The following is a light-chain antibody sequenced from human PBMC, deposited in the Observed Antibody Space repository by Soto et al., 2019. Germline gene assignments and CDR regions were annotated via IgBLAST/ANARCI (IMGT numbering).Light chain of an antibody. V-gene: IGKV3-11*01. J-gene: IGKJ4*01. CDR3: QQRSDLPSLT. CDR2: DAS. CDR1: QSVSSY. Sequence: EIVLTQSPATLSLSPGERATLSCRARQSVSSYLAWYQQKPGQAPRLLIYDASNRATGIPARFSGSGSGTDFTLTISSLEPEDFAVYYCQQRSDLPSLTFGGGTKVEIQ.